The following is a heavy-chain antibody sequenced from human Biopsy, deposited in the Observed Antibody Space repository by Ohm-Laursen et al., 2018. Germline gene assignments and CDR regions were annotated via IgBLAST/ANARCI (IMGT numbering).Heavy chain of an antibody. CDR2: ISYSGNT. CDR3: ARDRDRRGRFDP. J-gene: IGHJ5*02. Sequence: GTLSLTCTVSSGSISSYYWSWIRQPPGKGLEWIGYISYSGNTNYNPSLKSRVTMSVDTSKNKFSLGVSSVTAADTAVYYCARDRDRRGRFDPWGQGTLVTVSS. CDR1: SGSISSYY. D-gene: IGHD1-14*01. V-gene: IGHV4-59*12.